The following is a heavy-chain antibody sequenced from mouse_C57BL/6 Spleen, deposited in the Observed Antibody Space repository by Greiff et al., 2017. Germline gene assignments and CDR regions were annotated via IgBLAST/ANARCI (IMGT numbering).Heavy chain of an antibody. V-gene: IGHV14-4*01. CDR3: TTRPAMDY. Sequence: EVQLQQSGAELVRPGASVKLSCTASGFNIKDDYMHWVKQRPEQGLEWIGWIDPENGDTEYASKFQGKATITADTASNTAYLQLSSLTSEDTAVYYCTTRPAMDYGGQGTSVTVSS. CDR1: GFNIKDDY. J-gene: IGHJ4*01. CDR2: IDPENGDT.